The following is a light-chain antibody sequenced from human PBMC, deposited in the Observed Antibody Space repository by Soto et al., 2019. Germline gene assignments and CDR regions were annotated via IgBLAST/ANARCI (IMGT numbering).Light chain of an antibody. J-gene: IGLJ2*01. CDR3: SSYTSKSSLI. Sequence: QSALAQPASVSGSPGQSITISCAGTMRDVGAYNLVSWYQQHPGRAPQLIIYEVRNRPSGISFRFSGSKSGNTASLAISGLQAEDEADYYCSSYTSKSSLIFGGGTKVTVL. CDR1: MRDVGAYNL. V-gene: IGLV2-14*01. CDR2: EVR.